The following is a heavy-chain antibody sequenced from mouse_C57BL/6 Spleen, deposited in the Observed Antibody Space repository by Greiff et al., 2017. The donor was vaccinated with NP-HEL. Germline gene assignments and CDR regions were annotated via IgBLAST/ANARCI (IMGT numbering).Heavy chain of an antibody. Sequence: EVQLVESEGGLVQPGSSMKLSCTASGFTFSDYYMAWVRQVPEKGLEWVATINYDGSSTYYLDPLKSRFIISRDNAHNILYLQMSSLKSEDTATDYCARDRGYVFDYWGQGTTLTVSS. J-gene: IGHJ2*01. D-gene: IGHD2-2*01. V-gene: IGHV5-16*01. CDR1: GFTFSDYY. CDR2: INYDGSST. CDR3: ARDRGYVFDY.